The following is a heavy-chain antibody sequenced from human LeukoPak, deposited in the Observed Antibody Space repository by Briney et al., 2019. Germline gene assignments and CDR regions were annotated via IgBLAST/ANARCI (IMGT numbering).Heavy chain of an antibody. J-gene: IGHJ4*02. CDR3: TTDLSSYDWATG. V-gene: IGHV3-15*01. D-gene: IGHD3-9*01. CDR2: IKSKTDGGTT. Sequence: GGSLRLSCAASGFTFSSYSMNWVRQAPGKGLEWVGRIKSKTDGGTTDYAAPVKGRFTISRDDSKNTLYLQMNSLKTEDTAVYYCTTDLSSYDWATGCGQGTLVTVSS. CDR1: GFTFSSYS.